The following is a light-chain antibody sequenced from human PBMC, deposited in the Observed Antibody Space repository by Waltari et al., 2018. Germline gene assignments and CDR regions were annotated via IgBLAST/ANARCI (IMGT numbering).Light chain of an antibody. CDR1: YLGDKS. CDR2: DDV. V-gene: IGLV3-21*02. J-gene: IGLJ3*02. CDR3: QVWDGTSDQDWV. Sequence: SYLLTQPPSVSAAPGQTAKITCGGNYLGDKSVHWYQHKPGQAPVLVIYDDVARPSGIPERFSGSSSGNTATLTVTKVEAGDEADYYCQVWDGTSDQDWVFGGGTKLTVL.